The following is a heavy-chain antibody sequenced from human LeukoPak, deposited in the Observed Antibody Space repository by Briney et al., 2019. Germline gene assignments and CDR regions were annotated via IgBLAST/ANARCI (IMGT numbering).Heavy chain of an antibody. CDR1: SGSISSSSYY. CDR3: ARVRYSYGYYYAMDV. D-gene: IGHD5-18*01. V-gene: IGHV4-39*01. CDR2: IYYSGST. J-gene: IGHJ6*02. Sequence: SETLSLTCTVSSGSISSSSYYWGWIRQPPGEGLEWLGNIYYSGSTYYNPSLKSRVTISVDTSKNQFSLILSSVTAADSALYYCARVRYSYGYYYAMDVWGQGTTVTVSS.